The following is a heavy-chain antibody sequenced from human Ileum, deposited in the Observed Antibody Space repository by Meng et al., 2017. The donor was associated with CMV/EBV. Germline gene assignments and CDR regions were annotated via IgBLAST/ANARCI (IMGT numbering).Heavy chain of an antibody. CDR2: INPDGDTT. J-gene: IGHJ5*02. D-gene: IGHD3-10*01. V-gene: IGHV1-46*01. CDR1: RDTFSGFY. Sequence: QGQVVQSGAEVKKSGASVKVSCKASRDTFSGFYIHWVRQAPGQGLEWMGMINPDGDTTIYAQKFEGRITVTRDTSTITVYMELSDLRSGDTAVYYCTRGIYFGSGSPLGWFDPWGQGTLVTVSS. CDR3: TRGIYFGSGSPLGWFDP.